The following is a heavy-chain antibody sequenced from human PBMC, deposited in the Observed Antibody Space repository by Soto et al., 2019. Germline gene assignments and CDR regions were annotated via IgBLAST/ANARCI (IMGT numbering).Heavy chain of an antibody. V-gene: IGHV1-69*13. CDR2: IIPISETT. CDR1: GGTFSSYA. J-gene: IGHJ6*03. Sequence: ASVKVSCKASGGTFSSYAISWVRQAPGQGLEWMGGIIPISETTNYAQKFQGRVTITADESKSTAYMELSSLRADDTALYYCARDKGYCTSTSCYRSTSYYYMDVWGKGTTVTVSS. D-gene: IGHD2-2*02. CDR3: ARDKGYCTSTSCYRSTSYYYMDV.